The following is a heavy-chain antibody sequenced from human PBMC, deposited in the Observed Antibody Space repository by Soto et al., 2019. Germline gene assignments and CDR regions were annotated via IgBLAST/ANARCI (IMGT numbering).Heavy chain of an antibody. D-gene: IGHD3-10*01. V-gene: IGHV2-5*01. J-gene: IGHJ4*02. CDR2: IYWNDDK. CDR1: GFSLSTSGVG. Sequence: SGPTLVNPTQTLTLTCTFSGFSLSTSGVGVGWIRQPPGKALEWLALIYWNDDKPYSPSLKSRLTITKDTPKNQVVLTMTTMDPVDTATYYCAHRHGSWPDYSTAHFDYWGQGTLVTVSS. CDR3: AHRHGSWPDYSTAHFDY.